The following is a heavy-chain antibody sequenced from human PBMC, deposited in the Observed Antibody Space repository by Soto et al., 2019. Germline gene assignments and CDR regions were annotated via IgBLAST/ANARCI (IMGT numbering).Heavy chain of an antibody. V-gene: IGHV4-39*01. CDR3: ATTPYGDYDY. Sequence: SETLSLTCTVSGGSISSSSYYWGWIRQPPGKGLEWIGSIYYSGSTYYNPSLKSRVTISVDTSKNQFSLKLSSVTAADTAVYYCATTPYGDYDYWGQGTLVTVSS. CDR2: IYYSGST. J-gene: IGHJ4*02. D-gene: IGHD4-17*01. CDR1: GGSISSSSYY.